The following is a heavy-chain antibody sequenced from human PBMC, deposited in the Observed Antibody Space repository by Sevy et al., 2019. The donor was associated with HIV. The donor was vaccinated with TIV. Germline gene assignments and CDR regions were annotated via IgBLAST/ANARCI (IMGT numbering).Heavy chain of an antibody. CDR2: IRQDGSEK. J-gene: IGHJ6*02. CDR3: AKSYFGSGTSYGMDL. CDR1: GFTFRNFW. V-gene: IGHV3-7*01. D-gene: IGHD3-10*01. Sequence: VGSLRLSCAVSGFTFRNFWMSWVRQAPGKGLEWVANIRQDGSEKYYVDSVRGRFTISRDNAKNSLFLQLNSLRADDTAIYYCAKSYFGSGTSYGMDLWGRGTTVTVSS.